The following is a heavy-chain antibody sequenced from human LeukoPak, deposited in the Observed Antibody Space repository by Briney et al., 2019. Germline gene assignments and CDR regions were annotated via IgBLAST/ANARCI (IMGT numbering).Heavy chain of an antibody. D-gene: IGHD3-3*01. CDR3: ARHLTIFGVVSRIDY. Sequence: SETLSLTCTVSGGSISSSSYYWGWIRQPPGKGLEWIGSIYYSGSTYYNPSLKSRVTISVDTSKNQFSLKLSSVTAADTAVYYCARHLTIFGVVSRIDYWGQGTLVTVSS. CDR1: GGSISSSSYY. J-gene: IGHJ4*02. V-gene: IGHV4-39*01. CDR2: IYYSGST.